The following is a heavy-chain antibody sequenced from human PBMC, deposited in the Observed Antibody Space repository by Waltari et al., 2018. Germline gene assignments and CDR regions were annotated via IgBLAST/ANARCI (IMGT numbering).Heavy chain of an antibody. J-gene: IGHJ4*02. CDR1: GFSFSTHA. V-gene: IGHV3-23*04. CDR3: TKRYCDRDRCYGLDN. D-gene: IGHD2-15*01. Sequence: EVQLVESGGALVQPGGSLRLSCVASGFSFSTHAMGWARQAPGKGPGWVSAINHRREITYYADSVKGRFTISRNKSRNTLNLQMDSLRVEDTAVYHCTKRYCDRDRCYGLDNWGQGTLVTVSS. CDR2: INHRREIT.